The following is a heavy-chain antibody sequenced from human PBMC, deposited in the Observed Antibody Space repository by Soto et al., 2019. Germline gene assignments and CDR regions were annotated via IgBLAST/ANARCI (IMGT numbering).Heavy chain of an antibody. CDR3: ARDYYFDS. V-gene: IGHV3-23*01. CDR1: GFNVSSSG. CDR2: VSASGGGT. J-gene: IGHJ4*02. Sequence: GASLQISCEASGFNVSSSGMSWDRQAKGKGLEWVSTVSASGGGTNSADSVKGQFTISRDNSKDTLYLQVNSLRAEDTAVYSCARDYYFDSWGQGILVTVSS.